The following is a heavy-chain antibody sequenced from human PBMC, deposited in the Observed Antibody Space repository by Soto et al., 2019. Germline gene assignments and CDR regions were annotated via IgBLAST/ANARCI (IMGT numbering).Heavy chain of an antibody. V-gene: IGHV1-69*03. Sequence: QVQLVQSGAEVRQPASSVKVSCKTSGGTFSSYAISWVRQAPGQGLEWMGGIVPIVDTATYAQKFQGRVTITADESTSTAYMELSRLRSDVRVVAIPGYPDYWGQGTLVTVSS. J-gene: IGHJ4*02. CDR2: IVPIVDTA. CDR1: GGTFSSYA. CDR3: GYPDY. D-gene: IGHD5-12*01.